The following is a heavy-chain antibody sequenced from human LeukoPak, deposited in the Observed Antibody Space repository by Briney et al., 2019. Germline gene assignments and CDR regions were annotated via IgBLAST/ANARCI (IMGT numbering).Heavy chain of an antibody. J-gene: IGHJ5*02. CDR3: ARLGAIGLLWFGEFPSAYNWFDP. D-gene: IGHD3-10*01. Sequence: PSETLSLTCTVSGGSISSSSYYWGWIRQPPGKGLEWIGSIYYSGSTYYNPSLKSRVTISVDTSKNQFSLKLSSVTAADTAVYYCARLGAIGLLWFGEFPSAYNWFDPWGQGTLVTVSS. CDR1: GGSISSSSYY. V-gene: IGHV4-39*01. CDR2: IYYSGST.